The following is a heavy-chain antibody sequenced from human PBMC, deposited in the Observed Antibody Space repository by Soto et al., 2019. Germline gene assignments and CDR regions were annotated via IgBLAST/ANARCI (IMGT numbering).Heavy chain of an antibody. CDR2: SDVADHK. CDR1: GFALTTSRMC. D-gene: IGHD6-25*01. J-gene: IGHJ4*02. Sequence: SGHTLVNPKQTLPLTCTFSGFALTTSRMCVTWVHQPTAKDLEWLALSDVADHKYYSSTLKPRLTVSKDTSKHHMVFVLTNLEPDHKDTDFCPQRLRGGTCNCMQIDCWGRGTRVTVCS. V-gene: IGHV2-70*20. CDR3: PQRLRGGTCNCMQIDC.